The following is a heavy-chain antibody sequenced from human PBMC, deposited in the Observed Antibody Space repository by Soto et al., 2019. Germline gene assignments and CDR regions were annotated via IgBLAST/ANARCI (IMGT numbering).Heavy chain of an antibody. D-gene: IGHD2-15*01. J-gene: IGHJ4*02. CDR1: GYTFTSYY. V-gene: IGHV1-46*01. CDR3: AILEPYYFDY. Sequence: GASVKVSCKPSGYTFTSYYLHWVRQAPGQGLEWMGIINPSGGSASYARKFQGRLTMTSDASTSTVFMELSSLRSEDSAMYYCAILEPYYFDYWGQGTLVTVSS. CDR2: INPSGGSA.